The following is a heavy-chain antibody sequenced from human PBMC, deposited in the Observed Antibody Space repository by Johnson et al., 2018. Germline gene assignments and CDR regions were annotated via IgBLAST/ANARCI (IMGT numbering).Heavy chain of an antibody. Sequence: VQLVESGGGLVQPGRSLRLSCAASGFTFDDYAMHWVRQAPGKGLEWVSGISWNSGSIGYADSVKGRFTISRDNAKNSLYLQMNSLRAEDTALYYCAKDRVGQAGGKQTRYYYYMDVWGKGTTVTVSS. J-gene: IGHJ6*03. CDR2: ISWNSGSI. CDR1: GFTFDDYA. V-gene: IGHV3-9*01. D-gene: IGHD6-13*01. CDR3: AKDRVGQAGGKQTRYYYYMDV.